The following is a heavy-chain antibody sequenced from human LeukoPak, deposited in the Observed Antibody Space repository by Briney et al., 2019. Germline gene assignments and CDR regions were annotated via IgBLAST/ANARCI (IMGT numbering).Heavy chain of an antibody. CDR3: ARAVGSGSYYIQHDAFDI. Sequence: PSETLSLTCTVSGGSISSSSYYWGWIRQPPGKGLEWIGSIYYSGSTYYNPSLKSRVTISVDTSKNQFSLKLSSVTAADTAVYYCARAVGSGSYYIQHDAFDIWGQGTMVTVSS. CDR1: GGSISSSSYY. CDR2: IYYSGST. J-gene: IGHJ3*02. D-gene: IGHD3-10*01. V-gene: IGHV4-39*07.